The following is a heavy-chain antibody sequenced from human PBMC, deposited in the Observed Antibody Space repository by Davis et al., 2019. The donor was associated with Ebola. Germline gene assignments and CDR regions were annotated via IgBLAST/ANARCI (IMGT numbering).Heavy chain of an antibody. Sequence: ASVKVSCKASGYTFTDYYMHWVRQAPGQGLEWMGWINPNSGGTNYAQKFQGWVTMTRDTSISTAYMELSRLRSDDTAVYYCARGNYDFWSGISWDYYYGMDVWGQGTTVTVSS. D-gene: IGHD3-3*01. CDR1: GYTFTDYY. V-gene: IGHV1-2*04. CDR3: ARGNYDFWSGISWDYYYGMDV. J-gene: IGHJ6*02. CDR2: INPNSGGT.